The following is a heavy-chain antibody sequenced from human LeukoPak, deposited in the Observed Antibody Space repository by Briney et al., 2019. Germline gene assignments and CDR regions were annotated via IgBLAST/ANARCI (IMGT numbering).Heavy chain of an antibody. CDR1: GFTFSSYE. J-gene: IGHJ4*02. CDR3: AKRGNSSSRSYDAY. V-gene: IGHV3-48*03. D-gene: IGHD2-2*01. Sequence: PGGSLRLSCAASGFTFSSYEMNWVRQAPGKGLEWVSYISSSGSTIYYADSVKGRFTISRDNAKNSLYLQMNSLRAEDTAVYYCAKRGNSSSRSYDAYWGQGTLVTVSS. CDR2: ISSSGSTI.